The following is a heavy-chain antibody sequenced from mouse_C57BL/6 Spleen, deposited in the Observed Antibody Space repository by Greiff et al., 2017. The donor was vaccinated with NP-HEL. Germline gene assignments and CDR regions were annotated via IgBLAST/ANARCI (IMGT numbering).Heavy chain of an antibody. CDR3: ARHLLYFDY. J-gene: IGHJ2*01. V-gene: IGHV5-9*01. CDR1: GFTFSSYT. CDR2: ISGGGGNT. D-gene: IGHD2-1*01. Sequence: EVHLVESGGGLVKPGGSLKLSCAASGFTFSSYTMSWVRQTPEKRLEWVATISGGGGNTYYPDSVKGRFTISRDNAKNTLYLQMSSLRSEDTALYYCARHLLYFDYWGQGTTLTVSS.